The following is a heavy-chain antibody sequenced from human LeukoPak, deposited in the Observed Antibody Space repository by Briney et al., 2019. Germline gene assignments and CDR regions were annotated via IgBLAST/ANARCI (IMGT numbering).Heavy chain of an antibody. J-gene: IGHJ3*02. CDR1: GGSISSGDYY. D-gene: IGHD1-26*01. CDR3: AREVEWELPNAFDI. CDR2: IYYSGST. V-gene: IGHV4-30-4*08. Sequence: PSQTLSLTCTVSGGSISSGDYYWSWIRQPPGKGLEWIGYIYYSGSTYYNPSLKSRVTISVDTSKNQFSLKLSSVTAADTAVYYCAREVEWELPNAFDIWGQGTMVTVPS.